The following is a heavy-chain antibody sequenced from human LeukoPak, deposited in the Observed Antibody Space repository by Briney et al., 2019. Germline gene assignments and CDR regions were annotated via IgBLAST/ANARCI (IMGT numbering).Heavy chain of an antibody. CDR2: ISHDGSNK. D-gene: IGHD3-9*01. CDR1: GFTFSDYA. Sequence: PGGSLRLSCAVSGFTFSDYAMYWVRQAPGKGLEWVAVISHDGSNKYYADSVKGRFTISRDNSKNTLYLQMNSLRAEDTAVYYCARDPLRYFDWLGYPFDYWGQGTLVTVSS. J-gene: IGHJ4*02. CDR3: ARDPLRYFDWLGYPFDY. V-gene: IGHV3-30-3*01.